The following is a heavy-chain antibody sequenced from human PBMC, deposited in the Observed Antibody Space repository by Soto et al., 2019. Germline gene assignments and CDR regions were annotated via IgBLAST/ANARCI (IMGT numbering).Heavy chain of an antibody. Sequence: GPSVKVSCKASGYTFTSCGISWVRQAPGQGLEWMGWISAYNGNTNYAQKLQGRVTMTTDTSTSTAYMELRSLRSDDTAVYYCATYCSGGSCYSEIDWFDPWGQGTLVTV. CDR3: ATYCSGGSCYSEIDWFDP. J-gene: IGHJ5*02. D-gene: IGHD2-15*01. V-gene: IGHV1-18*01. CDR1: GYTFTSCG. CDR2: ISAYNGNT.